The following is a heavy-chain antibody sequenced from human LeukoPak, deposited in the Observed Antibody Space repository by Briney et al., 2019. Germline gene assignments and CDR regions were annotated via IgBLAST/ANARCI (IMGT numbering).Heavy chain of an antibody. CDR2: ISAYNGNT. J-gene: IGHJ4*02. D-gene: IGHD3-10*01. V-gene: IGHV1-18*01. CDR1: GYTFTSYD. CDR3: ARASMVRGVYFDY. Sequence: RASVKVSCKASGYTFTSYDINWVRQAPGQGLEWMGWISAYNGNTNYAQKLQGRVTMTTDTSTSTAYMELRSLRSDDTAVYYCARASMVRGVYFDYWGQGTLVTVSS.